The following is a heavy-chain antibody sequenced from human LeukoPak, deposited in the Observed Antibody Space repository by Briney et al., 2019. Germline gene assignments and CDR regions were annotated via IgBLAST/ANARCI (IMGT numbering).Heavy chain of an antibody. Sequence: GGSLRLSCAASGFTVSSNYMSWVRQAPGKGLEWVSVIYSGGSTYYADSVKGRFTISRDNSKTTLYLQMNSLRAEDTAVYYCARRASGSYGYWGQGTLVTVSS. D-gene: IGHD1-26*01. CDR3: ARRASGSYGY. CDR1: GFTVSSNY. V-gene: IGHV3-66*04. J-gene: IGHJ4*02. CDR2: IYSGGST.